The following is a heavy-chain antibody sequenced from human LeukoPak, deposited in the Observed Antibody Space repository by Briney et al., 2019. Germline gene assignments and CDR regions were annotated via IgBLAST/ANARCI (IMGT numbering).Heavy chain of an antibody. V-gene: IGHV3-23*01. CDR3: ARASGSYYFDY. D-gene: IGHD1-26*01. J-gene: IGHJ4*02. Sequence: PGGSLRLSCAASGFTFSSYAMSWVRQAPGKGLEWVSAISGSGGSTYYADSVKGRFTISRDNSKNTLYLQMNSRRAEGTAVYYCARASGSYYFDYWGQGTLVTVSS. CDR2: ISGSGGST. CDR1: GFTFSSYA.